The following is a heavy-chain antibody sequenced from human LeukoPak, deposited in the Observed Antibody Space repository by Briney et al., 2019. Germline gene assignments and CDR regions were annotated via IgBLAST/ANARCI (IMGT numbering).Heavy chain of an antibody. CDR1: GFTFTSSA. D-gene: IGHD1-7*01. CDR2: IVVGSGNT. Sequence: SVKVSCKASGFTFTSSAMQWVRQARGQRLEWIGWIVVGSGNTNYAQKFQERVTITRDMSTSTAYMELSSLRSEDTAVYYCANRGQISGTSTYWGQGTLVTVSS. V-gene: IGHV1-58*02. CDR3: ANRGQISGTSTY. J-gene: IGHJ4*02.